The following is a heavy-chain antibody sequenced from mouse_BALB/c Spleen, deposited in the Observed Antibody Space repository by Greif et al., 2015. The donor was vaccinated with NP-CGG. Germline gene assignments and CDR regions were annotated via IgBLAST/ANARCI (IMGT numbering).Heavy chain of an antibody. J-gene: IGHJ4*01. Sequence: VQLQQSGAELAKPGASVKMSCKASGYTFTSYWMHWVKQRPGQGLEWIGYINPSTGYTEYNQKFKDKATLTADKSSSTAYMQLSSLTSEDSAVYYCASHYGSSYAMDYWGQGTSVTVSS. CDR3: ASHYGSSYAMDY. V-gene: IGHV1-7*01. D-gene: IGHD1-1*01. CDR1: GYTFTSYW. CDR2: INPSTGYT.